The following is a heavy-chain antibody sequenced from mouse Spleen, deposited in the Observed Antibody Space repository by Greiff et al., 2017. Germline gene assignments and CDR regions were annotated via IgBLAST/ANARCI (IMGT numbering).Heavy chain of an antibody. J-gene: IGHJ4*01. V-gene: IGHV1-59*01. CDR1: GYTFTSYW. CDR3: ARRQGGYAMDY. D-gene: IGHD6-1*01. Sequence: VQLQQPGAELVRPGTSVKLSCKASGYTFTSYWMHWVKQRPGQGLEWIGVIDPSDSYTNYNQKFKGKATLTVDTSSSTAYMQLSSLTSEDSAVYYCARRQGGYAMDYWGQGTSVTVSS. CDR2: IDPSDSYT.